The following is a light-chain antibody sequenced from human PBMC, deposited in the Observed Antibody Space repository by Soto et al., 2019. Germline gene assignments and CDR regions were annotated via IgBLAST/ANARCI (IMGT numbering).Light chain of an antibody. V-gene: IGKV3-15*01. Sequence: EKVMTQSPATLSVSPGERAALSCRASQSVSTNLAWYQQKPGQPPRLLIYAASTRATGIPARFSGSGSGTEFTLTIRRLQSEDFAVYYCQQYNNWPYTFGQGTKVDIK. J-gene: IGKJ2*01. CDR1: QSVSTN. CDR2: AAS. CDR3: QQYNNWPYT.